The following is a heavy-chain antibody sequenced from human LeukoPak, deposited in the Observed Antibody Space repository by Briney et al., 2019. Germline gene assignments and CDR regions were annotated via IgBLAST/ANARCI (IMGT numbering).Heavy chain of an antibody. D-gene: IGHD3-10*01. V-gene: IGHV3-30*04. Sequence: SGGSLRLSCAASGFTFSSYAMHWVRQAPGKGLEWVAVISYDGSNKYYADSVKGRFTISRDNSKNTLYLQMNSLRAEDTAVYYCARDGHVLLWFGEFQHWGQGTLVTVSS. CDR2: ISYDGSNK. CDR1: GFTFSSYA. J-gene: IGHJ1*01. CDR3: ARDGHVLLWFGEFQH.